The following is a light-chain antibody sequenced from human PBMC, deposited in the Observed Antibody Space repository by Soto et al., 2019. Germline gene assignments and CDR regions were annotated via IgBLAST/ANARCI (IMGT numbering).Light chain of an antibody. Sequence: IQMTQSPPSLSASVGDRVTITCRASQGISTWLAWYQQKPGRAPNLLIFDASTLKTGVPSRFGGSGSGAEFNFTITGLQPDDFATYFCQQYYTYSTFGQGTRLEIK. CDR3: QQYYTYST. V-gene: IGKV1-5*01. CDR1: QGISTW. CDR2: DAS. J-gene: IGKJ5*01.